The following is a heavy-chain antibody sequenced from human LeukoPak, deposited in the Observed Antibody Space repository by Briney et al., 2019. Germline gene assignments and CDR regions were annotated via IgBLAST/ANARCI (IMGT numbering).Heavy chain of an antibody. CDR2: INHSGST. V-gene: IGHV4-34*01. D-gene: IGHD3-10*01. J-gene: IGHJ5*02. CDR1: GGSFSGYY. Sequence: SETLSLTCAVYGGSFSGYYWSWIRQPPGKGLEWIGEINHSGSTNYNPSLKSRVTISVDTSKNQFSLKLSSVTAADTAVYYCARGSLVRWNRARSWFDPWGQGTLVTVSS. CDR3: ARGSLVRWNRARSWFDP.